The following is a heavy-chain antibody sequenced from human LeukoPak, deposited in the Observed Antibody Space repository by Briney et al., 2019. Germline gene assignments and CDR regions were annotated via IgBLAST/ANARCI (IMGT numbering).Heavy chain of an antibody. CDR3: ARDKRTDSSGYYSDAFDI. V-gene: IGHV3-23*01. CDR1: GFTFSSYA. J-gene: IGHJ3*02. CDR2: ISGSGGST. Sequence: GGSLRLSCAAPGFTFSSYAMSWVRQAPGKGLEWVSAISGSGGSTYYADSVKGRFTISRDNSKNTLYLQMNSLRAEDTAVYYCARDKRTDSSGYYSDAFDIWGQGTMVTVSS. D-gene: IGHD3-22*01.